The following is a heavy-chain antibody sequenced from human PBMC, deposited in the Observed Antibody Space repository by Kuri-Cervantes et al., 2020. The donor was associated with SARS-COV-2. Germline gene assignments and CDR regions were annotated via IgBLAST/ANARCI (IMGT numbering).Heavy chain of an antibody. CDR2: IRXXGSNK. V-gene: IGHV3-30*02. J-gene: IGHJ2*01. D-gene: IGHD6-13*01. Sequence: GESLKIXXAASGFXFSSXGMHWVRXAPGKGLEWVXFIRXXGSNKYYAASXKGRFXISRDNSXNTLYMQMNSLRAEDTAVXYCAKDRSSXWLWYFDLWGRGTLVTDSS. CDR1: GFXFSSXG. CDR3: AKDRSSXWLWYFDL.